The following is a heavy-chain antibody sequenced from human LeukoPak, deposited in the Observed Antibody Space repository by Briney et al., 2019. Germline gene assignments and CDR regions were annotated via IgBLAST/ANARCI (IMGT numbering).Heavy chain of an antibody. CDR1: GYSFTNYW. J-gene: IGHJ6*02. CDR2: IYPGDSDT. Sequence: GESLKISCKGFGYSFTNYWIGWVRQMPGKGLEWMGIIYPGDSDTRYSPSFQGQVTISADKSISTAYLQWSSLKASDTAMYYCARDIAVAGAPYYYYYGMDVWGQGTTVTVSS. V-gene: IGHV5-51*01. D-gene: IGHD6-19*01. CDR3: ARDIAVAGAPYYYYYGMDV.